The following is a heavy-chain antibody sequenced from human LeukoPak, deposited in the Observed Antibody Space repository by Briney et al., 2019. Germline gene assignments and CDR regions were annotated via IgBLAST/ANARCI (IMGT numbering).Heavy chain of an antibody. D-gene: IGHD3-22*01. Sequence: SETLSLTCTVSGDSISSSSYSWAWIRQPPGKGLEWLATVYYRVTSYSNPSLRSRVSISLDASQNQLSLRVTSVTAADTAVYYCARGLRYYDSRDRFDFWGQGALVTVSS. V-gene: IGHV4-39*07. CDR1: GDSISSSSYS. CDR2: VYYRVTS. CDR3: ARGLRYYDSRDRFDF. J-gene: IGHJ4*02.